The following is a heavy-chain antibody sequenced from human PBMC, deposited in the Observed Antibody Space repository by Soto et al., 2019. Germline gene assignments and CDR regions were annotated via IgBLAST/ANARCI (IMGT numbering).Heavy chain of an antibody. CDR3: ARDLDFGVVVNWFDP. CDR1: GFTFSDYY. D-gene: IGHD3-3*01. CDR2: ISSSGSTI. V-gene: IGHV3-11*01. J-gene: IGHJ5*02. Sequence: QVQLVESGGGLVKPGGSLRLSCAASGFTFSDYYMSWIRQAPGKGLEWVSYISSSGSTIYYADSVKGRFTISRDNAKNALYLQRNSLRAEDTAVYYCARDLDFGVVVNWFDPWGQGTLVTVSP.